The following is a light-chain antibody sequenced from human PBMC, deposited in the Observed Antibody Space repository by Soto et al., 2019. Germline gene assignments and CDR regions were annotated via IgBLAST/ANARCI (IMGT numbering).Light chain of an antibody. V-gene: IGKV3-15*01. J-gene: IGKJ1*01. CDR1: QSVGKY. Sequence: EIVMTQSPATLSLSPGERAPLSCRARQSVGKYLVWYQQKPGQAPRLLIYGASTRATGIPGRFSGSGSGTEFTLTISSLQSEDFAVYYCQQYGSSPTTFGQGTKVDIK. CDR3: QQYGSSPTT. CDR2: GAS.